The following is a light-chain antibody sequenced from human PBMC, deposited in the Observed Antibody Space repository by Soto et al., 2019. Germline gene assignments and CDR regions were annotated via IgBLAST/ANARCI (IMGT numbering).Light chain of an antibody. J-gene: IGLJ3*02. CDR2: RNS. V-gene: IGLV1-40*01. Sequence: QSVLTQPPSVSGAPGQRVTISCTGSSSNIGAGYDVHWYQQLPETAPKLLIYRNSNRPSGVPDRFSGSKSGTSASLAITGLQAEDEADYYSQSYDSSLTSSRVFGGGTKLTVL. CDR3: QSYDSSLTSSRV. CDR1: SSNIGAGYD.